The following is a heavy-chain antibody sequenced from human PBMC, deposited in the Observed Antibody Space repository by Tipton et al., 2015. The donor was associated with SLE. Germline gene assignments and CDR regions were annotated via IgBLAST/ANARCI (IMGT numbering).Heavy chain of an antibody. D-gene: IGHD3-22*01. CDR1: GDSISSGPYS. J-gene: IGHJ5*02. CDR3: ALYHYSSSGLNWIDP. V-gene: IGHV4-61*02. Sequence: TLSLTCNVSGDSISSGPYSWSWIRQPAGRGLEWIGRIYASGSTHYNPSLKSRVSISVDTSKNQFSLELRSVTAADMAVYYCALYHYSSSGLNWIDPWGQGILVTVSS. CDR2: IYASGST.